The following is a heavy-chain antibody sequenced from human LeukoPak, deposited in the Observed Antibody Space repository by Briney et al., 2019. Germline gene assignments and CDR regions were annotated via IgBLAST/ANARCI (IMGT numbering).Heavy chain of an antibody. CDR3: VDGGWDY. CDR2: ISSSSSTI. J-gene: IGHJ4*01. V-gene: IGHV3-48*01. CDR1: GFSFSTYK. D-gene: IGHD3/OR15-3a*01. Sequence: GGSLRLSCAASGFSFSTYKMNWVRQAPGKGLEWISHISSSSSTIHYADSVKGRFTISRDNAKNSLFLQMSSLRAEDTAVYYCVDGGWDYWGQGILVTVSS.